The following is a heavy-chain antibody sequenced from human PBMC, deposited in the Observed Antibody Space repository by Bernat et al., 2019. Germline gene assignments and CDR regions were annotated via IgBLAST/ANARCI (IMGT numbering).Heavy chain of an antibody. CDR1: GGSISSSSYY. CDR2: IYYSGST. Sequence: QLQLQESGPGLVKPSETLSLTCTVSGGSISSSSYYWGWIRQPPGKGLGWIGSIYYSGSTYYNPSLKSRVTISVDTSKNQFSLKLSSVTAADTAVYYCARGNDFWSGYYGGYYFDYWGQGTLVTVSS. J-gene: IGHJ4*02. D-gene: IGHD3-3*01. CDR3: ARGNDFWSGYYGGYYFDY. V-gene: IGHV4-39*01.